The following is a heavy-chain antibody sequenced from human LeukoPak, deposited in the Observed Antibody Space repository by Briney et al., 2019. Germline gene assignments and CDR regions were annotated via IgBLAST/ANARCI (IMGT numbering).Heavy chain of an antibody. V-gene: IGHV4-39*07. D-gene: IGHD3-10*01. CDR2: IYYSGST. Sequence: SETLSLTCTVSDDSISSGSYYWSWIRQPPGKGLEWIGSIYYSGSTYYNPSLKSRVTISVDTSKNQFFLKLSSVTAADTAVYYCARRGITMVRGVFNWFDPWGQGTLVTVSS. J-gene: IGHJ5*02. CDR1: DDSISSGSYY. CDR3: ARRGITMVRGVFNWFDP.